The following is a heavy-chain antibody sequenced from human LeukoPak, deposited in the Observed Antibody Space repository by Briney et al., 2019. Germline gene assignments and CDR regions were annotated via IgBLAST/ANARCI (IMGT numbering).Heavy chain of an antibody. CDR3: ASTTGSYYPTFDS. D-gene: IGHD3-10*01. CDR1: GFTFSSYW. V-gene: IGHV3-7*01. CDR2: IKQDGSED. Sequence: GGSLRLSCAASGFTFSSYWMSWVRQAPGKGLERVANIKQDGSEDYYVDSVKGRFTISRDNAKNSLYLQMNSLRVEDTAMYYCASTTGSYYPTFDSWGQGTLVSVSS. J-gene: IGHJ4*02.